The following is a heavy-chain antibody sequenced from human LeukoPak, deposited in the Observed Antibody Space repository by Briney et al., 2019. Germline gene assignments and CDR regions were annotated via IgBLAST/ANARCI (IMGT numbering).Heavy chain of an antibody. D-gene: IGHD1-7*01. V-gene: IGHV3-64*01. CDR3: ARSTEGTAHFDY. CDR2: ISGDGLSS. J-gene: IGHJ4*02. Sequence: ESGGSLRLSCATSEFMLSSYEMHWVRQTPGRGLEYVSGISGDGLSSYYAISVKDRFTISRDTSKNTLYLHMGSLKADDMAVYYCARSTEGTAHFDYWGQGTLVIVSS. CDR1: EFMLSSYE.